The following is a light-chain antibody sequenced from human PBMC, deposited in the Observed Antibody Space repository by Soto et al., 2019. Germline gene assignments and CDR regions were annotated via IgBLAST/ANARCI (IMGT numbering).Light chain of an antibody. J-gene: IGKJ4*01. Sequence: EIVLTQSPGTLSLSPGERATLSCRASQSVSSSYLAWYQKKPGQAPSLLIYGASSRATGIPDRFSGSGSGTDFTLTISRLEPEDFAVYYCQQYGSSLFTFGGGTKVEIK. CDR1: QSVSSSY. V-gene: IGKV3-20*01. CDR2: GAS. CDR3: QQYGSSLFT.